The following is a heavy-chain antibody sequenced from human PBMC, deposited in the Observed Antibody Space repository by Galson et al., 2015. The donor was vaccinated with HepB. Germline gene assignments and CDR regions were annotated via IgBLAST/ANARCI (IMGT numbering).Heavy chain of an antibody. V-gene: IGHV4-39*07. CDR1: GGSISSHY. CDR3: ARDGTALLWFGESAWFDP. J-gene: IGHJ5*02. D-gene: IGHD3-10*01. CDR2: IDYSGST. Sequence: TLSLTCTVSGGSISSHYWSWIRQPPGKGLEWIGSIDYSGSTYYNPSLKSRVTISVDTSKNQFSLKLSSATAADTAVYYCARDGTALLWFGESAWFDPWGQGTLVTVSS.